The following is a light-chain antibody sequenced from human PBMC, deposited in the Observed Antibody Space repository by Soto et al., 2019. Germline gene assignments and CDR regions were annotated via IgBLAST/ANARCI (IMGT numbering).Light chain of an antibody. V-gene: IGKV1-5*01. J-gene: IGKJ1*01. Sequence: DIQMTQSPSTLSASVGDIVTITCRASQSINTWLAWYQQKPGKAPNLLIYDASNLESGVPSRFNGSGSGTEFILTISSLEPEDFAIYYCQQSYSMPRTFGQGTKVDIK. CDR1: QSINTW. CDR3: QQSYSMPRT. CDR2: DAS.